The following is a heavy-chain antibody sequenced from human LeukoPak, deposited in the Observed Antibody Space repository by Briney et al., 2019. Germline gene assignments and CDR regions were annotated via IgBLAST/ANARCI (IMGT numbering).Heavy chain of an antibody. CDR3: ARRPRAAAGTGRFGY. D-gene: IGHD6-13*01. J-gene: IGHJ4*02. V-gene: IGHV4-39*01. CDR1: GGSISSSSYY. Sequence: SETLSLTCTVSGGSISSSSYYWGWIRQPPGKGLEWIGSIYYSGSTYYNPSLKSRVTISVDTSKNQFSLKLSSVTAADTAVYYCARRPRAAAGTGRFGYWGQGTLVTVSS. CDR2: IYYSGST.